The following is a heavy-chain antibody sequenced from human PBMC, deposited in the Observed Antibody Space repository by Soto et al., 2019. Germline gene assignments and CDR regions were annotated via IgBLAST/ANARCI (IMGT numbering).Heavy chain of an antibody. J-gene: IGHJ6*02. D-gene: IGHD1-26*01. CDR2: IYPGDSDT. CDR1: GYSFTSYW. Sequence: PGESLKISCKGSGYSFTSYWIGWVRQMPGKGLEWMGIIYPGDSDTRYSPSFQGQVTISADKSISTAYLQWSSLKASDTAMYYCARHPIVPGGSYLRFLDVWGQGTTVTVSS. CDR3: ARHPIVPGGSYLRFLDV. V-gene: IGHV5-51*01.